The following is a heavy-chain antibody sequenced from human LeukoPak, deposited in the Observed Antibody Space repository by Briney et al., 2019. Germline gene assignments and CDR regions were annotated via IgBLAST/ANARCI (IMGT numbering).Heavy chain of an antibody. CDR1: GGTFSSYA. J-gene: IGHJ4*02. V-gene: IGHV1-69*04. CDR3: ARGYCSGGSCYRGAFDY. Sequence: SVKVSCKASGGTFSSYAISWVRQAPGQGLEWMGRIIPILGTANYAQKFQGRVTITADKSTSTAYMELSSLRSEDTAVYYCARGYCSGGSCYRGAFDYWGQGTLVTVSS. D-gene: IGHD2-15*01. CDR2: IIPILGTA.